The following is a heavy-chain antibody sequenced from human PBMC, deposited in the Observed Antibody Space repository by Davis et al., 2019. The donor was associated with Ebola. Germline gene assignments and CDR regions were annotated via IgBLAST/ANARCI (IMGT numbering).Heavy chain of an antibody. CDR3: AKGVGDYGWFDP. CDR1: GGSISNYY. Sequence: GSLRLSCTISGGSISNYYWSWIRQPPGKGLEWIGYVYYSGTTSYNPSLKSRITMSVDTSKDQFSLRLSSVTEADTAVYYCAKGVGDYGWFDPWGPGLLVTVSS. CDR2: VYYSGTT. J-gene: IGHJ5*02. D-gene: IGHD4-17*01. V-gene: IGHV4-59*01.